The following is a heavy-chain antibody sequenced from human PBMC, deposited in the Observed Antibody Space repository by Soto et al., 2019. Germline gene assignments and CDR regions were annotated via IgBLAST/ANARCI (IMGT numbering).Heavy chain of an antibody. V-gene: IGHV4-31*03. J-gene: IGHJ4*02. CDR3: ARDPTGYYSDY. D-gene: IGHD3-9*01. CDR1: GGSISSGGYY. Sequence: QVQLQEPGPGLVKPSQTLSLTCTVSGGSISSGGYYWSWIRQHPGKGLEWIGYIYYSGSTYYNSSLKSRVIITVDTSKNQFSLKLSSVTAADTAVYYCARDPTGYYSDYWGQGILVTVSS. CDR2: IYYSGST.